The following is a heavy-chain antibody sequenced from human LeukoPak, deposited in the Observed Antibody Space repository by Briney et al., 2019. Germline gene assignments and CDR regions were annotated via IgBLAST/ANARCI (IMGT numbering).Heavy chain of an antibody. CDR1: GGSISSYF. V-gene: IGHV4-59*01. CDR2: IDYSAYT. J-gene: IGHJ4*02. Sequence: SETLSLTCTVSGGSISSYFWTWIRQPPGKGLEWIGYIDYSAYTKYNPSLKSRVTISVDTSKNQFSLSLSSLTAADTAVYYCAREVSRGRSGYQIDYWGPGTLVTVSS. D-gene: IGHD3-22*01. CDR3: AREVSRGRSGYQIDY.